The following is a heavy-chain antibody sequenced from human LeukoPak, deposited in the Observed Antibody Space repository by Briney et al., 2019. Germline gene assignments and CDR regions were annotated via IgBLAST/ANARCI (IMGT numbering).Heavy chain of an antibody. Sequence: GGSLRLSCAASGFTFSSYSMNWVRQAPGKGLEWVSSISSTSSYIYYADSVKGRFTISRDNAKNSLYLQMNSLRAEDTAMYYCARDPTCGLQYYSYMDVWGKGTTVTVSS. CDR1: GFTFSSYS. J-gene: IGHJ6*03. D-gene: IGHD5-18*01. CDR3: ARDPTCGLQYYSYMDV. CDR2: ISSTSSYI. V-gene: IGHV3-21*01.